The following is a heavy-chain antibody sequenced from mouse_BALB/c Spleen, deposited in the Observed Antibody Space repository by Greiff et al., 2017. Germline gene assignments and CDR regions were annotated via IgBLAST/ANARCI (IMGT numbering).Heavy chain of an antibody. CDR1: GYTFTSYW. V-gene: IGHV1-87*01. J-gene: IGHJ2*01. CDR3: ARGDYDGY. CDR2: IYPGDGDT. D-gene: IGHD2-4*01. Sequence: VQLQQSGAELARPGASVKLSCTASGYTFTSYWMQWVKQRPGQGLEWIGAIYPGDGDTRYTQKFKGKATLTADKSSSTAYMQLSSLASEDSAVYYCARGDYDGYWGQGTTLTVSS.